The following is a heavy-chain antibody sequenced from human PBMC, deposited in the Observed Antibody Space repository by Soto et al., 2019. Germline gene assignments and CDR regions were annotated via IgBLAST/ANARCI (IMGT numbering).Heavy chain of an antibody. CDR1: GGSFSGYY. D-gene: IGHD2-2*01. Sequence: QVQLQQWGAGLLKPSETLSLTCAVYGGSFSGYYWSWIRQPPGKGLEWIGEINHSGSTNYNPSLKSRVTISVDTSKNQISLKLSSVTAADTAVYYCARVVVPASCYGMDVWGQGTTVTVSS. J-gene: IGHJ6*02. V-gene: IGHV4-34*01. CDR2: INHSGST. CDR3: ARVVVPASCYGMDV.